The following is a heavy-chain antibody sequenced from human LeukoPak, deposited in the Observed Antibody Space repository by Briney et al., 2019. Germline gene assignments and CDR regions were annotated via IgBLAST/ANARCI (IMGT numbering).Heavy chain of an antibody. CDR1: GYSISSGYF. Sequence: SETLSLTCTVSGYSISSGYFWGWIRQPPGKGLEWIGSFYHSGITYYNPSLKSRVTISVEMSKNQFSLKLSSVTAADTAVYYCARDDAHYDVFGYDRRGWFDPWGQGTLVIVSS. V-gene: IGHV4-38-2*02. J-gene: IGHJ5*02. CDR3: ARDDAHYDVFGYDRRGWFDP. CDR2: FYHSGIT. D-gene: IGHD3-9*01.